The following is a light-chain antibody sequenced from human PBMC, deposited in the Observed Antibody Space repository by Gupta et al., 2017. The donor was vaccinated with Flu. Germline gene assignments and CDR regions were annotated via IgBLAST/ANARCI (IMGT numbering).Light chain of an antibody. CDR1: SSDVGTYNY. CDR2: DVT. J-gene: IGLJ2*01. Sequence: SITVSCTGTSSDVGTYNYVSWYQHHPDKAPKLIIYDVTKRPSGVSNRFSGSKSGNTASLTISGLQAEDEADFYCSSDTSSGTLIFGGGTKVTVL. V-gene: IGLV2-14*03. CDR3: SSDTSSGTLI.